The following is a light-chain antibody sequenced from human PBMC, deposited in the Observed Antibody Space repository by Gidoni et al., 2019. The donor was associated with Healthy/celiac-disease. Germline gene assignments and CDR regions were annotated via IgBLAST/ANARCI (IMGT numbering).Light chain of an antibody. V-gene: IGKV1-33*01. CDR1: QDISNY. CDR2: DAS. CDR3: QQYDNLPLT. Sequence: DIQMTQSPSSLSASVGDRVTITCQASQDISNYLNWYQQKPGKAPKHLIYDASNLETGVPSRFSGSGSGTDFTLTISSLQPEDIATYYCQQYDNLPLTFGGGTKVEIK. J-gene: IGKJ4*01.